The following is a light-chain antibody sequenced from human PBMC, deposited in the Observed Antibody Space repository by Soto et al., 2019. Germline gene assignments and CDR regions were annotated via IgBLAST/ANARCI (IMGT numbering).Light chain of an antibody. Sequence: QSVLTQPPSVSGAPGQSVTISCTGTSSNIGAGYDIHWYQQPPGTAPKLVIYNNHNRPSGVPDRFSGSKSGTSGSLAITGLQAEDEADYFCQSYDGTLTGVIFGGGTKHTVL. CDR3: QSYDGTLTGVI. J-gene: IGLJ2*01. CDR1: SSNIGAGYD. CDR2: NNH. V-gene: IGLV1-40*01.